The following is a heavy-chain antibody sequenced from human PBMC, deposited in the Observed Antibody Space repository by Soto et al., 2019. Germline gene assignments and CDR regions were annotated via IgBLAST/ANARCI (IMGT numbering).Heavy chain of an antibody. CDR3: AKDRLAGNFDY. V-gene: IGHV3-23*01. CDR1: GFTFNNYA. CDR2: ISATVGST. J-gene: IGHJ4*02. Sequence: EVQVLDSGGGLVQPGGSLRLSCAASGFTFNNYAMNWVRQAPGKGLEWVATISATVGSTYYADSVKGRFTISRDNSKNTLYLQMNGVRVEDTAVYYCAKDRLAGNFDYWGQGTQVTVSS.